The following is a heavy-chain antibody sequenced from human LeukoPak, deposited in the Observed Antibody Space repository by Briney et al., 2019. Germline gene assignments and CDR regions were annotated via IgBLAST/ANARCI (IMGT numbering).Heavy chain of an antibody. J-gene: IGHJ4*02. CDR2: ISYDGNKN. V-gene: IGHV3-30*18. CDR3: AKDRNSGGDCYLN. CDR1: GFAFTKFG. D-gene: IGHD2-21*01. Sequence: GGSLRLSCAASGFAFTKFGMHWVRQGPGKGLQWVAIISYDGNKNKYADSVKGRFTISRDNSKNTLYLQMNSLRAEDTAVYYCAKDRNSGGDCYLNWGQGTLVTVSS.